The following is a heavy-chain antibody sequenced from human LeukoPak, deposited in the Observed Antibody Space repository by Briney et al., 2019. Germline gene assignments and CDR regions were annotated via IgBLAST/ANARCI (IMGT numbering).Heavy chain of an antibody. V-gene: IGHV3-23*01. D-gene: IGHD3-22*01. J-gene: IGHJ1*01. Sequence: GGSLRLSCAASGFTFSSYAMTWVRQAPGKGLEWVSAISGSGGSTNYADSVKGRFTISRDNSKNTLYLQMNSLRAEDTAVYYCAKDDRWDSSGYYYIFGYFQHWGQGTLVTVSS. CDR1: GFTFSSYA. CDR2: ISGSGGST. CDR3: AKDDRWDSSGYYYIFGYFQH.